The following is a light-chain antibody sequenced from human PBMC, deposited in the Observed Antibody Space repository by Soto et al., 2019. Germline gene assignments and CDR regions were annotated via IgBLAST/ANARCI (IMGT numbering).Light chain of an antibody. CDR1: QSVSRSY. V-gene: IGKV3D-20*01. Sequence: EIVLAQSPATLSLSPGDRATLSCGASQSVSRSYLAWYQQKPGLAPRLIIYDASTRATGIPDRFSGSGSGTDFTLTISRLEPEDFAVYYCQQYGSSPLAFGGGTKVDIK. J-gene: IGKJ4*01. CDR3: QQYGSSPLA. CDR2: DAS.